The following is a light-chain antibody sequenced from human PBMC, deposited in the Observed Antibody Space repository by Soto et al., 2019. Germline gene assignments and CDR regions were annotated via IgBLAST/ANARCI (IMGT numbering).Light chain of an antibody. CDR3: HQYDTLPIT. CDR1: QSVGSGH. Sequence: EIVLTQSPGTLSLSPGERATLSCRAGQSVGSGHLAWYQQKPGQAPRLLIYDASSRATGIPDRFTGSGSGTDFTLTISRLQPEDFAKYYCHQYDTLPITFGGGAEVEIQ. V-gene: IGKV3-20*01. J-gene: IGKJ4*01. CDR2: DAS.